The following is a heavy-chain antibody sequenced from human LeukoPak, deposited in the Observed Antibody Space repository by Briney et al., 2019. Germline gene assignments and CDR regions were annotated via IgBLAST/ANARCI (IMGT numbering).Heavy chain of an antibody. D-gene: IGHD3-10*01. CDR1: GGTFSSYA. J-gene: IGHJ4*02. Sequence: ASVKVSCKASGGTFSSYAISWVRQAPGQGLEWMGGIIPIFGTANYAQKFQGRVTITADESSSTAYMELSSLRSEDTAVYYCARGLIWFGELYFDYWGQGTLVTVSS. CDR3: ARGLIWFGELYFDY. CDR2: IIPIFGTA. V-gene: IGHV1-69*13.